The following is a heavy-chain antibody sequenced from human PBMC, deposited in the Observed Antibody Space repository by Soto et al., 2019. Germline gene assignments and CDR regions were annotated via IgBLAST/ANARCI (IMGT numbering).Heavy chain of an antibody. V-gene: IGHV1-46*01. CDR3: ARPLHDAHFAY. CDR2: INPSSGGT. D-gene: IGHD2-2*01. Sequence: GASVKVSCKASGYTFTSYYMHWVRQAPGQGLEWMGIINPSSGGTTYAQKFQGRVTMTRDTSTSTVYMELSSLRSEDTAVNYYARPLHDAHFAYWARGTLVTVSS. CDR1: GYTFTSYY. J-gene: IGHJ4*02.